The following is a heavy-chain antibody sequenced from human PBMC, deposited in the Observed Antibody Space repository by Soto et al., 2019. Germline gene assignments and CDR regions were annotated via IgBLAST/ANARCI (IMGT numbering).Heavy chain of an antibody. Sequence: ESGGGVVQPGRSLRLSCAASGFTFSSYAMHWVRQAPGKGLEWVAVISYDGSNKYYADSVKGRSTISRDNSKNTLYLQMNSLRAEDTAVYYCAREDTAMVDDYWGQGTLVTVSS. CDR2: ISYDGSNK. J-gene: IGHJ4*02. V-gene: IGHV3-30-3*01. CDR1: GFTFSSYA. CDR3: AREDTAMVDDY. D-gene: IGHD5-18*01.